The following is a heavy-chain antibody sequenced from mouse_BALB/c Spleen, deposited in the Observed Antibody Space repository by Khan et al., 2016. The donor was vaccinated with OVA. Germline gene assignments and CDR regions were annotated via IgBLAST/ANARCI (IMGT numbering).Heavy chain of an antibody. J-gene: IGHJ3*01. CDR3: ARGGFAY. Sequence: EVELVEPGGGLVQPGGSRKLSCAASGFTFIDYGMAWVRQTPGKGPGWIAFISSVAYSIYYADTVTGRFTLPRENAKKPLDLEMSSLRSDDTAMYYCARGGFAYGGQGTLVTVSA. V-gene: IGHV5-15*02. CDR1: GFTFIDYG. CDR2: ISSVAYSI.